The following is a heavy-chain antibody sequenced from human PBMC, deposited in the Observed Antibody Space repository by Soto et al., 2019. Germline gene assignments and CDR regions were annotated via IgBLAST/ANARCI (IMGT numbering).Heavy chain of an antibody. CDR2: IYGRGNT. CDR3: ARVNVNSARYHFYYMDV. D-gene: IGHD1-1*01. J-gene: IGHJ6*03. V-gene: IGHV4-59*12. CDR1: GAAMTSYY. Sequence: QVQLQESGPGLVKPSEPVSVTCSVSGAAMTSYYWSWIRQPRGNGLECIGYIYGRGNTNYNPSLESRVTMSFDMSKNRFSLKLSSVTAADTAVYFCARVNVNSARYHFYYMDVWGKGTSVTVSS.